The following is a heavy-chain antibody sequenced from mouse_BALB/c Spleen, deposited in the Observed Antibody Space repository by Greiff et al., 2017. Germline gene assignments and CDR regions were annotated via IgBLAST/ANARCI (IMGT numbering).Heavy chain of an antibody. CDR3: GGLGRNYAMDY. CDR2: IWSGGST. D-gene: IGHD4-1*01. Sequence: VKLQESGPGLVQPSQSLSITCTVSGFSLTSYGVHWVRQSPGKGLEWLGVIWSGGSTDYNAAFISRLSISKDNSKSQVFFKMNSLQADDTAIYYCGGLGRNYAMDYWGQGTSVTVSS. CDR1: GFSLTSYG. V-gene: IGHV2-4-1*01. J-gene: IGHJ4*01.